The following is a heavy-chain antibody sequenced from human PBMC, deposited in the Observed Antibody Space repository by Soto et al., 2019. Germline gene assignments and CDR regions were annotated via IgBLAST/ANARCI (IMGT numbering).Heavy chain of an antibody. V-gene: IGHV1-46*03. CDR3: VRAAAARQRDFSYHYYLIN. J-gene: IGHJ6*03. D-gene: IGHD6-6*01. CDR1: GYTFIHYY. Sequence: QVQLVQSGAEVKKPGASVKVSCKASGYTFIHYYIHWVRQAPGQGLEWMGVINPNGGSTVYAQKFQGPVTLSRDTSTGTVYVELTSLRPDDTAVYFCVRAAAARQRDFSYHYYLINWGKGTTVTVSS. CDR2: INPNGGST.